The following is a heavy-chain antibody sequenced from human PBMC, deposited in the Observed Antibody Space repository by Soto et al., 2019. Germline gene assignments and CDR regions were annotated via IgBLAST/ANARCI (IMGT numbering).Heavy chain of an antibody. D-gene: IGHD2-2*01. CDR2: ISYDGSNK. CDR1: GFTFSSYA. CDR3: ARVLSIAKDQLLVSDYGDYFDY. V-gene: IGHV3-30-3*01. J-gene: IGHJ4*02. Sequence: GGSLRLSCAASGFTFSSYAMHWVRQAPGKGLEWVAVISYDGSNKYYADSVKGRFTISRDNSKNTLYLQMNSLRAEDTAVYYCARVLSIAKDQLLVSDYGDYFDYWGQGTLVTVSS.